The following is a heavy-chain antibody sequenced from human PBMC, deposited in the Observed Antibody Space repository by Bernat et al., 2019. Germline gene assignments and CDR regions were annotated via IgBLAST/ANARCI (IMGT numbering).Heavy chain of an antibody. CDR3: ARKAGGSWYPYYFDY. V-gene: IGHV4-4*02. CDR1: GGGRRRRKG. Sequence: GKRKEGGGGRGKREGKRELTGGGEGGGRRRRKGGCWVRQPPGKGGEGRGERENRGSTNYNPSSKSRVTIAVDKSKNQFSLKLSSVTAADTAVYYCARKAGGSWYPYYFDYGGQGTLVTVSS. J-gene: IGHJ4*02. D-gene: IGHD6-13*01. CDR2: RENRGST.